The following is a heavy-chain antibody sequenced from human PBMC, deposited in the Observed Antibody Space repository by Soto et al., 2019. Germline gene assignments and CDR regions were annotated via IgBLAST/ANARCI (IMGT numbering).Heavy chain of an antibody. J-gene: IGHJ4*02. CDR1: GGSISSGDYY. CDR3: ARDPRPLWGSSGIDY. D-gene: IGHD6-19*01. CDR2: IYYSGST. Sequence: SETLSLTCTVSGGSISSGDYYWSWIRQPPGKGLEWIGYIYYSGSTYYNPSLKSRVTISVDTSKNQFSLKLSSVTAADTAVYYCARDPRPLWGSSGIDYWGQGTLVTV. V-gene: IGHV4-30-4*01.